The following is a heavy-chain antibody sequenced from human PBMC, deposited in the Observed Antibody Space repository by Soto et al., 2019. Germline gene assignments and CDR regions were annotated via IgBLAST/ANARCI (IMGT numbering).Heavy chain of an antibody. CDR3: ARGTYDYTNQYFAY. CDR2: ISYDGSNK. CDR1: GFTFSSYG. V-gene: IGHV3-30*03. J-gene: IGHJ4*02. D-gene: IGHD4-4*01. Sequence: AGGSLRLSCAASGFTFSSYGMHWVRQAPGKGLEWVAVISYDGSNKYYADSVKGRFTISRDNSKDTLYLQMDSLRDEDTAVYYCARGTYDYTNQYFAYWGQGALVTVSS.